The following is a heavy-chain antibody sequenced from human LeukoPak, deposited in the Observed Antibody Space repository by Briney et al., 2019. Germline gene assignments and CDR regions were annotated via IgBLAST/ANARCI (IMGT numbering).Heavy chain of an antibody. CDR2: ISAYNGNT. CDR3: ARIFHCSSTSCYVSGMDV. Sequence: ASVKVSCKASGYTFTSYGISWVRQAPGQGLEWMGWISAYNGNTNYAQKLQGRVIMTTDTSTSTAYMELRSLRSDDTAVYYCARIFHCSSTSCYVSGMDVWGQGTTVTVSS. V-gene: IGHV1-18*01. CDR1: GYTFTSYG. J-gene: IGHJ6*02. D-gene: IGHD2-2*01.